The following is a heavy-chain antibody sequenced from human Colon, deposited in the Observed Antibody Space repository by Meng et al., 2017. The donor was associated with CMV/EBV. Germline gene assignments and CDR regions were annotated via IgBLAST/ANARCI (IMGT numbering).Heavy chain of an antibody. CDR3: ARITILTGFHLDS. CDR1: GFTFSDYY. D-gene: IGHD3-9*01. J-gene: IGHJ4*02. V-gene: IGHV3-11*01. Sequence: CTACGFTFSDYYIGCIRQAAGKGLEWLSYITTGGSLSYADSVKGRFTISRDNAKNSLFLQINSLRVEDTAVYYCARITILTGFHLDSWGQGTLVTVSS. CDR2: ITTGGSL.